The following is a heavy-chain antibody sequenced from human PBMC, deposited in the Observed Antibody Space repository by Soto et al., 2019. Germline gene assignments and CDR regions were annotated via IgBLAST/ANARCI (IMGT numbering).Heavy chain of an antibody. J-gene: IGHJ4*02. CDR3: AREGASGSHIGY. Sequence: QVQLVQSGAEVKKPGSSVKVSCKASGGTFSSYAISWVRQAPGQGLEWMGGIIPIFGTANYAQKFQGRVTINADESPSTAYMELSSLRSEDTAVYYCAREGASGSHIGYWGQGTLVTVSS. D-gene: IGHD3-22*01. CDR2: IIPIFGTA. CDR1: GGTFSSYA. V-gene: IGHV1-69*01.